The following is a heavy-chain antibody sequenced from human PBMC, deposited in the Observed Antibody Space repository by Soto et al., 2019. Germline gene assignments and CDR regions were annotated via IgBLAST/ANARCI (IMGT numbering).Heavy chain of an antibody. V-gene: IGHV3-30-3*01. CDR3: ARGGSIEGATTPPED. CDR2: ISYDGSNK. CDR1: GFTFSSYA. D-gene: IGHD1-26*01. Sequence: QVQLVESGGGVVQPGRSLRLSCAASGFTFSSYAMYWVRQAPGKGLEWVAVISYDGSNKYYADSVKGRFTISRDNSKNTLYLQMNSLRAEDTAVYYFARGGSIEGATTPPEDWGQGTLVTVSS. J-gene: IGHJ4*02.